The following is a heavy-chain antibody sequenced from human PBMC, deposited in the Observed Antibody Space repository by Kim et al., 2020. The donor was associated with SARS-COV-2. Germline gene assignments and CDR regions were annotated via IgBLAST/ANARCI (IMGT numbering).Heavy chain of an antibody. D-gene: IGHD4-17*01. CDR1: GFTFSNDG. Sequence: GGSLRLSCVASGFTFSNDGMHWVRQAPGRGLEWVAVVWNHGNNKHYAESVEGRFTISRDNSKNTLYLQINSLRVEDTAVYYCVRDAHGLHWGQGTLVTVSS. J-gene: IGHJ4*02. CDR2: VWNHGNNK. CDR3: VRDAHGLH. V-gene: IGHV3-33*01.